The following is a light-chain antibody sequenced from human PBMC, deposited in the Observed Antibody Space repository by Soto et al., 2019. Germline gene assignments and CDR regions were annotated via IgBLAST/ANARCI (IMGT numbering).Light chain of an antibody. CDR3: QQYGNSPQLT. J-gene: IGKJ4*01. Sequence: EIVLTQSPVTLSLSPGERATLSCRASQSVSSSYLAWYQQKPGQAPRLLIYGASSRATGIPDRFSGSGSGTDFTLTISRLAPEDFAVYYCQQYGNSPQLTLGGGTKVEIK. V-gene: IGKV3-20*01. CDR2: GAS. CDR1: QSVSSSY.